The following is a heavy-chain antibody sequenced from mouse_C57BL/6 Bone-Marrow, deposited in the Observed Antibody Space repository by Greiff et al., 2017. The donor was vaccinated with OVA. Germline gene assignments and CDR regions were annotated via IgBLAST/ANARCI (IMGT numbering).Heavy chain of an antibody. CDR3: ARGYFYDYDGGTWFAY. V-gene: IGHV1-69*01. J-gene: IGHJ3*01. CDR2: IDPSDSYT. CDR1: GYTFTSYW. D-gene: IGHD2-4*01. Sequence: QVQLQQSGAELVMLGASVKLSCKASGYTFTSYWMHWVKQRPGQGLEWIGEIDPSDSYTNYNQKFKGKSTLTVDKSSSTAYMQLSSLTSEDSAVYYCARGYFYDYDGGTWFAYWGQGTLVTVSA.